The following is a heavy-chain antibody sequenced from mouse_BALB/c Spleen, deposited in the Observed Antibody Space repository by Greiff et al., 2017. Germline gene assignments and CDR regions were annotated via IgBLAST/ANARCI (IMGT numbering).Heavy chain of an antibody. D-gene: IGHD1-1*01. CDR3: AIYGSRYFDV. Sequence: EVQRVESGPGLVKPSQSLSLTCTVTGYSITSDYAWNWIRQFPGNKLEWMGYISYSGSTSYNPSLKSRISITRDTSKNQFFLQLNSVTTEDTATYYCAIYGSRYFDVWGAGTTVTASS. CDR2: ISYSGST. J-gene: IGHJ1*01. V-gene: IGHV3-2*02. CDR1: GYSITSDYA.